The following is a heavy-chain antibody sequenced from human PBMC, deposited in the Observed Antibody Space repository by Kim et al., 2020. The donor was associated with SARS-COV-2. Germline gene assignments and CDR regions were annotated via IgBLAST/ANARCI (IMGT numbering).Heavy chain of an antibody. CDR1: GFTFSSYG. Sequence: GGSLRLSCAASGFTFSSYGMHWVRQAPGKGLEWVAVIWYDGSNKYYADSVKGRFTISRDNSKNTLYLQMNSLRAEDTAVYYCARESSLGSGYGPGDYWGQGTLVTVSS. D-gene: IGHD5-12*01. J-gene: IGHJ4*02. CDR3: ARESSLGSGYGPGDY. V-gene: IGHV3-33*01. CDR2: IWYDGSNK.